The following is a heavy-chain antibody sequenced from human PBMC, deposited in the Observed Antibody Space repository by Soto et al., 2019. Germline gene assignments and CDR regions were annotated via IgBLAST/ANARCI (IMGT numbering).Heavy chain of an antibody. Sequence: SLRLSCAASGFTFSSYSMNWVRQAPGKGLEWVSSISSSSSYIYYADSVKGRFTIPRDNAKNSLYLQMNSLRAEDTAVYYCARDATGTTSFWGQGTLVTVAS. CDR2: ISSSSSYI. D-gene: IGHD1-7*01. CDR3: ARDATGTTSF. V-gene: IGHV3-21*01. J-gene: IGHJ4*02. CDR1: GFTFSSYS.